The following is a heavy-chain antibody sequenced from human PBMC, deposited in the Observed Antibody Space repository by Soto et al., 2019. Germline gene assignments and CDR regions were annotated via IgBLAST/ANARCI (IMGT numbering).Heavy chain of an antibody. CDR3: ATSGGVAADDYYYGMDV. D-gene: IGHD6-25*01. V-gene: IGHV3-23*01. CDR1: GFTFSSYA. Sequence: GGSLRLSCAASGFTFSSYAMSWVRQAPGKGLEWASAISGSGGSTYYADSVKGRFTISRDNSKNTLYLQMNSLRAEDTAVYYCATSGGVAADDYYYGMDVWGQGTTVTVSS. CDR2: ISGSGGST. J-gene: IGHJ6*02.